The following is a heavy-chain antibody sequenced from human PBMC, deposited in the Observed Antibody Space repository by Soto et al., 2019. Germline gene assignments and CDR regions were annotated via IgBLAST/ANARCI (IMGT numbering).Heavy chain of an antibody. CDR1: GYTFTGYY. CDR2: INPNSGGT. CDR3: ARDRDQMESSSSLGASTLDY. D-gene: IGHD6-6*01. J-gene: IGHJ4*02. Sequence: GASVKVSCKASGYTFTGYYMHWVRQAPVQGLEWMGWINPNSGGTNYAQKFQGRVTMTRDTSISTAYMELSRLRSDDTAVYYCARDRDQMESSSSLGASTLDYWGQGTLVTVSS. V-gene: IGHV1-2*02.